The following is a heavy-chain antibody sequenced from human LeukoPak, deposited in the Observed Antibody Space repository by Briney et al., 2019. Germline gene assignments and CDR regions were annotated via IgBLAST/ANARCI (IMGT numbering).Heavy chain of an antibody. V-gene: IGHV1-18*01. CDR3: TRSFPYCSSTSCHHFDY. CDR2: ISAYNGNT. J-gene: IGHJ4*02. Sequence: ASGKVSCKASGYTFTSYGISWVRQAPGQGLEWMGWISAYNGNTNYAQKLQGRVTMTTDTSTSRAYMELRSLRPDDTAVYYCTRSFPYCSSTSCHHFDYWGQGTLVTVSS. CDR1: GYTFTSYG. D-gene: IGHD2-2*01.